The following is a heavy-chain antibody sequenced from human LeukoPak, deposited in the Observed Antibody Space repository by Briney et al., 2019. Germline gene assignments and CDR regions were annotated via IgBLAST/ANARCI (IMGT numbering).Heavy chain of an antibody. D-gene: IGHD2-2*01. CDR2: ISGSGGST. Sequence: GGSLRLSCAASGFTFSSYAMSWVRQAPGKGLEWVSAISGSGGSTYYADSVKGRFTISRDNSKNTLYLQMNSLRAEDTAVYYCAKQIGYCSSTSCYDLLSFDYWGQGTLVTVSP. CDR3: AKQIGYCSSTSCYDLLSFDY. CDR1: GFTFSSYA. V-gene: IGHV3-23*01. J-gene: IGHJ4*02.